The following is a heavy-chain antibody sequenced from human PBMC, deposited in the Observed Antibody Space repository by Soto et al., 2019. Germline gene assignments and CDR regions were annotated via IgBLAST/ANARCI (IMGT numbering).Heavy chain of an antibody. CDR1: GGSISSYY. V-gene: IGHV4-59*08. CDR3: ARHNYGSGSTYFDY. CDR2: IYYSGST. Sequence: QVQLQESGPGLVKPSETLSLTCTVSGGSISSYYWSWIRQPPGKGLEWIGYIYYSGSTNYNPSLKSRVTISVDTSKTQFSLTLNSMTAADTAVYYCARHNYGSGSTYFDYWGQGTLVTVSS. D-gene: IGHD3-10*01. J-gene: IGHJ4*02.